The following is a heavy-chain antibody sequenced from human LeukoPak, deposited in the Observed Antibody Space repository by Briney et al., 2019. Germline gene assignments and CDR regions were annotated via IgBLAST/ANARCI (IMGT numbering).Heavy chain of an antibody. CDR3: ARDSPLRGFDY. J-gene: IGHJ4*02. CDR2: MNPNSGNT. CDR1: GYTLTSYD. Sequence: ASVKVSCKASGYTLTSYDINWVRQATGQGLEWMGWMNPNSGNTGYAQKFQGRVTTTRNTSISTAYMELSSLRSEDTAVYYCARDSPLRGFDYWGQGTLVTVSS. D-gene: IGHD3/OR15-3a*01. V-gene: IGHV1-8*01.